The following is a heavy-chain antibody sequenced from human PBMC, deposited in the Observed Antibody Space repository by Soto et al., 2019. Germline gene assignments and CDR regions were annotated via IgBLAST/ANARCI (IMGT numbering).Heavy chain of an antibody. J-gene: IGHJ4*02. CDR3: ARGPTVWGSYRSFDY. V-gene: IGHV4-30-4*01. CDR2: IYYSGST. D-gene: IGHD3-16*02. CDR1: GGSISSGDYY. Sequence: PSETLSLTCTVSGGSISSGDYYWSWIRQPPGKGLEWIGYIYYSGSTYYNPSLKSRVTISVDTSKNQFSLKLSSVTAADTAVYYCARGPTVWGSYRSFDYWGQGTLVTV.